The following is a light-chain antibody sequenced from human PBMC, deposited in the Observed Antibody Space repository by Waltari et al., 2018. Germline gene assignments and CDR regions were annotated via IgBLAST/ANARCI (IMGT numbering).Light chain of an antibody. V-gene: IGLV2-11*01. CDR1: SRDVGGYNY. CDR3: CSYAGTSSLT. Sequence: QSALTQPPSVSGSPGQSVSISCTGTSRDVGGYNYVSWYRQHPGKAPTMIIFDVNKRPSGVPDRFSGSKSGNTASLTISGLQAEDEADYYCCSYAGTSSLTFGGGTQLTVL. CDR2: DVN. J-gene: IGLJ2*01.